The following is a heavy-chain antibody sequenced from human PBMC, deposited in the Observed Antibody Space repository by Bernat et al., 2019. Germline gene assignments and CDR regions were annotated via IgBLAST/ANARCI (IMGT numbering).Heavy chain of an antibody. J-gene: IGHJ5*02. CDR1: GFTFCSYE. V-gene: IGHV3-48*03. CDR2: ISSSGSTI. CDR3: ARGVFGGVIVLGWFDP. D-gene: IGHD3-16*02. Sequence: EVQLVESGGGLVQPGGSLRLSCAASGFTFCSYEMNWVRQAPGKGLEWVSYISSSGSTIYYADSVKGRFTISRDNAKNSLYLQMNSLRAEDTAVYYCARGVFGGVIVLGWFDPWGQGTLVTVSS.